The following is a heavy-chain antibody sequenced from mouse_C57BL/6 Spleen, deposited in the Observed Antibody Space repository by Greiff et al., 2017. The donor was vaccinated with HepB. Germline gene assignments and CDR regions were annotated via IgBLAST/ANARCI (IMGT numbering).Heavy chain of an antibody. J-gene: IGHJ2*01. CDR1: GYTFTSYW. V-gene: IGHV1-53*01. D-gene: IGHD1-1*01. CDR2: INPSNGGT. Sequence: QVQLKQSGTELVKPGASVKLSCKASGYTFTSYWMHWVKQRPGQGLEWIGNINPSNGGTNYNEKFKSKATLTVDKSSSTAYMQLSSLTSEDSAVYYCARSDYYGYYFDYWGQGTTLTVSS. CDR3: ARSDYYGYYFDY.